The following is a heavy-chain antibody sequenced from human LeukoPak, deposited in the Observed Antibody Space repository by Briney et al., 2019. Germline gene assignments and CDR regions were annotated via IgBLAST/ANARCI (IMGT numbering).Heavy chain of an antibody. V-gene: IGHV4-39*01. Sequence: GSLRLSCAASGFTVSSYYVTWVRQPPGKGLEWIGSIYYSGNTYYNASLKSQVSISIDTSKNQFSLRLTSVTAADTAVYYCARQTGSGLFILPGGQGTLVTVSS. CDR3: ARQTGSGLFILP. D-gene: IGHD3/OR15-3a*01. CDR1: GFTVSSYY. J-gene: IGHJ4*02. CDR2: IYYSGNT.